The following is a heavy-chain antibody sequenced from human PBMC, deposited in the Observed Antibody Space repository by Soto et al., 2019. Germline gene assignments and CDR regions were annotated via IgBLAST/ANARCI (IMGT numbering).Heavy chain of an antibody. CDR3: AKDGDTYDSSGYYYDY. CDR1: GFTFSSYG. D-gene: IGHD3-22*01. CDR2: ISYDGSNK. J-gene: IGHJ4*02. V-gene: IGHV3-30*18. Sequence: GGSLRLSCAASGFTFSSYGMHWVRQAPGKGLEWVTVISYDGSNKYYADSVKGRFTISRDNSKNTLYLQMNSLRAEDTAVYYCAKDGDTYDSSGYYYDYWGQGTLVTVSS.